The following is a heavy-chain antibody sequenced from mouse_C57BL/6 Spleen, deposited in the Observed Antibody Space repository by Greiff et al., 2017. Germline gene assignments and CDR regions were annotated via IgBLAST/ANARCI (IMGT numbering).Heavy chain of an antibody. J-gene: IGHJ2*01. CDR3: ARVGDYFDY. Sequence: VQLQQPGAELVMPGASVKLSCKASCYTFTSYWMHWVKQRPGQGLEWIGEIDPSDSYTNYNQKFKGKSTLTVDKSSSTAYMQLSSLTSEDSAVYYYARVGDYFDYWGQGTTLTVSS. V-gene: IGHV1-69*01. CDR1: CYTFTSYW. CDR2: IDPSDSYT.